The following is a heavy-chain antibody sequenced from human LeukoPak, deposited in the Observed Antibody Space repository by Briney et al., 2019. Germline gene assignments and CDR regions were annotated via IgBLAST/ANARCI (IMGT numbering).Heavy chain of an antibody. J-gene: IGHJ6*03. CDR2: IIPIFGTA. V-gene: IGHV1-69*05. CDR1: GGTFSSYA. Sequence: SVKVSCKASGGTFSSYAISWVRQAPGQGLEWMGGIIPIFGTANYAQKFQGRVTITTDESTSTAYMELSSLRSEDTAVYYCARGLNIVVVPATYYYYYMDVWGKGTTVTVSS. D-gene: IGHD2-2*01. CDR3: ARGLNIVVVPATYYYYYMDV.